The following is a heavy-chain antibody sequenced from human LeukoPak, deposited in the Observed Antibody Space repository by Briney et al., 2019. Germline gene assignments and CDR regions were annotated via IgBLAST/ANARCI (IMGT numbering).Heavy chain of an antibody. V-gene: IGHV4-59*01. CDR3: VGTTMIVVVGPDAFDI. D-gene: IGHD3-22*01. CDR1: GGSISRYY. J-gene: IGHJ3*02. CDR2: IYYSGST. Sequence: PSGTLSLTCAVSGGSISRYYWSWIRQPPGKGLEWIGYIYYSGSTNYNPSLKSRVTISVDTSKNQFSLKLTSVTAADTAVYYCVGTTMIVVVGPDAFDIWGQGTMVTVSS.